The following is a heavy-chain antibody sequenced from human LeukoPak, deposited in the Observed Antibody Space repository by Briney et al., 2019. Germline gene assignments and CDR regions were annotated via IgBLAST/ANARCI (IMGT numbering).Heavy chain of an antibody. CDR1: GFTFSSYN. Sequence: GGSLRLSCAASGFTFSSYNMNWVRQAPGQGLEWVSSITSGSSYIYYADSVKGRFTISRDNSKNTLYLQMNSLRAEDTAVYYCAKDPDCTSGVCYTFFDYWGQGTLVTVSS. CDR3: AKDPDCTSGVCYTFFDY. V-gene: IGHV3-21*04. D-gene: IGHD2-8*01. J-gene: IGHJ4*02. CDR2: ITSGSSYI.